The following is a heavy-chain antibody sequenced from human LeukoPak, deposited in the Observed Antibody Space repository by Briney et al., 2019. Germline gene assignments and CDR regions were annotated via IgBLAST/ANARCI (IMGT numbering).Heavy chain of an antibody. CDR2: INHSGST. CDR1: GGSFRGYY. CDR3: ASSDSSGWSYDY. V-gene: IGHV4-34*01. Sequence: SETLSLTCAVYGGSFRGYYWAWIRQPPGKGREWIGEINHSGSTNYNPSLKSRVTISVDTSKDQFSLKLSSVTAADTAVYYCASSDSSGWSYDYWGQGTLVTVSS. J-gene: IGHJ4*02. D-gene: IGHD6-19*01.